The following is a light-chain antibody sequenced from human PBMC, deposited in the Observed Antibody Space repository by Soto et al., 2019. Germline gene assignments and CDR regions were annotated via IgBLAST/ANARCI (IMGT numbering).Light chain of an antibody. CDR2: DVS. CDR1: SSDVGGYNY. V-gene: IGLV2-14*01. Sequence: CVQTQPASVSGSPGQSITISCTGTSSDVGGYNYVSWYQQHPGKAPKLMIYDVSNRPSGVSNRFSGSKSGNTASLTISGLQAVDEADYYCSSYTSSSFVVFGGGTKLTVL. J-gene: IGLJ2*01. CDR3: SSYTSSSFVV.